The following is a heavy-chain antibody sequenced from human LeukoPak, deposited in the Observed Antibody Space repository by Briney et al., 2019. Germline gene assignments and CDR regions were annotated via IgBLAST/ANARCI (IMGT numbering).Heavy chain of an antibody. D-gene: IGHD2-2*01. CDR1: GGTFSSYA. CDR2: IIPIFGTA. CDR3: ARDYCSSTSCYWFDP. V-gene: IGHV1-69*05. J-gene: IGHJ5*02. Sequence: ASVKVSCKASGGTFSSYAISWVRQAPGQGLEWMGGIIPIFGTANYAQKLQGRVTITTDESTSTAYMELSSLRSEDTAVYYCARDYCSSTSCYWFDPWGQGALVTVS.